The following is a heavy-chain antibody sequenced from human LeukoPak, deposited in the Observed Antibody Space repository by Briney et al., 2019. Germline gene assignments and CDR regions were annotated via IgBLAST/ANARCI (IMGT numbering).Heavy chain of an antibody. J-gene: IGHJ4*02. CDR1: GFTFSSYG. D-gene: IGHD6-19*01. Sequence: GGSLRLSCAASGFTFSSYGMHWVRQAPGKGLEWVAVISYDGSNKYYADSVKGRFTISRDNSKNTLYLQMNSLRAEDTAVYYCAKDRLSGWYGMYYFDYWGQGTLVTVSS. V-gene: IGHV3-30*18. CDR2: ISYDGSNK. CDR3: AKDRLSGWYGMYYFDY.